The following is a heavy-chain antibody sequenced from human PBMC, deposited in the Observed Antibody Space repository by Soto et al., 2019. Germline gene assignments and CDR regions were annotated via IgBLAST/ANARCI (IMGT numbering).Heavy chain of an antibody. V-gene: IGHV1-24*01. CDR2: FDPEDGET. J-gene: IGHJ4*02. D-gene: IGHD3-22*01. CDR3: ATASHYYDSSGYFPRGRYFDY. Sequence: EASVKVSCKVSGYTLTELSMHWVRQAPGKGLEWMGGFDPEDGETIYAQKFQGRVTMTEDTSTDTAYMELSSLRSEDTAVYYCATASHYYDSSGYFPRGRYFDYWGQGTLVTVSS. CDR1: GYTLTELS.